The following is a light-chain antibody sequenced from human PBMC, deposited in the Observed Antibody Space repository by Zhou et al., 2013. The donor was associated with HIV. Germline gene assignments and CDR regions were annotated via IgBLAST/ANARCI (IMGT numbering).Light chain of an antibody. CDR3: QQYRS. Sequence: IQLTQSPSFLSASVGDRVTITCRASQGIGTHLAWYQQKPGKAPKLLIYAASTLQHGVPSRFSGGGSGTEFALTISSLQPEDFATYYCQQYRSFGPGTKVDIK. CDR1: QGIGTH. J-gene: IGKJ3*01. CDR2: AAS. V-gene: IGKV1-9*01.